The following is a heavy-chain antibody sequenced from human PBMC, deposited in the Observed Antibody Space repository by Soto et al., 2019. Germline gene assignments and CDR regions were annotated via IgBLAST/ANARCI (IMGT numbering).Heavy chain of an antibody. Sequence: QVQLVQSGAEVKKPGASVKVSCKASGYTFTSYAMHWVRQAPGQRLEWMGWINAGNGTTKYSQKFQGRGTITRDTCASTAYMELSSLSSEDTAVYYCARGGSLYWYFDLWGRGTLVTVSS. CDR1: GYTFTSYA. V-gene: IGHV1-3*01. CDR3: ARGGSLYWYFDL. J-gene: IGHJ2*01. CDR2: INAGNGTT. D-gene: IGHD1-26*01.